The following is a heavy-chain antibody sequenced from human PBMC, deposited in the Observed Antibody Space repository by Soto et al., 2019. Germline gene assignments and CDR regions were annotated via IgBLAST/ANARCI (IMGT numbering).Heavy chain of an antibody. V-gene: IGHV4-59*01. D-gene: IGHD6-19*01. CDR2: IYYSGST. Sequence: SETLSLTCTVSGASISVYSWSWIRQPPGKGLEWIGYIYYSGSTNYNPSLKSRVAISVDTSKNQFSLKLSSVTAADTAVYYCARSTDSSGWRFDYWGQGTLVTVSS. CDR3: ARSTDSSGWRFDY. CDR1: GASISVYS. J-gene: IGHJ4*02.